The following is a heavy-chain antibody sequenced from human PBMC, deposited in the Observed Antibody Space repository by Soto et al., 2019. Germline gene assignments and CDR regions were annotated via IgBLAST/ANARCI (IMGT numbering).Heavy chain of an antibody. J-gene: IGHJ4*02. D-gene: IGHD2-2*01. CDR2: ISGGGGDT. V-gene: IGHV3-23*01. Sequence: EVQLLESGGGSVQPGGSLRLSCVASGFSFSSYAMSWVRQAPGKGLEWVSAISGGGGDTYYADSVKGRFTISRDNSKNTLYLLMSSLRPEDTAIFYCAKEGTPVPYFDFWGQGTLVTVSS. CDR1: GFSFSSYA. CDR3: AKEGTPVPYFDF.